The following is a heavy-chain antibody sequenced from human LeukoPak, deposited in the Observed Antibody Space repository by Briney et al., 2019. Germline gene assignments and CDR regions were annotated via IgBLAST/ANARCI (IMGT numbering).Heavy chain of an antibody. CDR2: INHSGST. V-gene: IGHV4-34*01. D-gene: IGHD3-16*02. J-gene: IGHJ5*02. Sequence: PSETLSLTCAVYGGSFSGYYWSWIRQPPGKGLEWIGEINHSGSTYYNPSLESRVTMSLDTSKNQFSLKLSSVTAADTAVYYCARDENGYVWGSFRAWGQGTLVTVSS. CDR1: GGSFSGYY. CDR3: ARDENGYVWGSFRA.